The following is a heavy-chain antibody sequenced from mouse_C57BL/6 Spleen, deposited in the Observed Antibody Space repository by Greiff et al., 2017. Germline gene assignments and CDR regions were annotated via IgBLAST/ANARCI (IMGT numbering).Heavy chain of an antibody. CDR3: ARWEYYCSSSHWYFDV. J-gene: IGHJ1*03. CDR1: GYAFSSSW. Sequence: QVQLQQSGPELVKPGASVKISCKASGYAFSSSWMNWVKQRPGKGLEWIGRIYPGDGDTNYNGKFKGKATLTADKSSSTAYMQLSSLTSEDSAVYFCARWEYYCSSSHWYFDVWGTETTVPVSS. V-gene: IGHV1-82*01. D-gene: IGHD1-1*01. CDR2: IYPGDGDT.